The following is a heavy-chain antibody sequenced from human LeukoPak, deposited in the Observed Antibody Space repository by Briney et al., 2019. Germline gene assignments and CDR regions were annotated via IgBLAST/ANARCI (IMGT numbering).Heavy chain of an antibody. CDR1: GYTFTSYY. D-gene: IGHD3-3*01. V-gene: IGHV1-46*01. J-gene: IGHJ6*02. CDR2: INPSGGST. Sequence: ASVTVSCTASGYTFTSYYMHWVRQAPGQGLEWMGIINPSGGSTSYAQKFQGRVTMTRDTSTSTVYMELSSLRSEDTAVYYCARADFLPDYYYYGMDVWGQGTTVTVSS. CDR3: ARADFLPDYYYYGMDV.